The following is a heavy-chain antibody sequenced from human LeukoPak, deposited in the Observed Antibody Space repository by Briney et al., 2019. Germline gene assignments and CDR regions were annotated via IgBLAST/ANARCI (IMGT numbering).Heavy chain of an antibody. Sequence: SETLSLTCTVSGGSISSYFWSWLRQPPGKGLEWIGYIYYSGSNNYNPSLKSRVTISVDTSKNQFSLKLSSVTAADTAVYYCARATGEYSSSRPLDYWGQGTLVTVSS. CDR2: IYYSGSN. J-gene: IGHJ4*02. CDR3: ARATGEYSSSRPLDY. V-gene: IGHV4-59*01. D-gene: IGHD6-6*01. CDR1: GGSISSYF.